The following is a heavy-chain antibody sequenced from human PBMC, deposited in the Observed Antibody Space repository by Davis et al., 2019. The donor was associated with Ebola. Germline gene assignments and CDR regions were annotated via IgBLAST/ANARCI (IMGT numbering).Heavy chain of an antibody. CDR1: GFTFGDYA. CDR3: TLVVVPAAYYYYGMDV. D-gene: IGHD2-2*01. CDR2: IRSKAYGGTT. Sequence: PGGSLRLSCTASGFTFGDYAMSWVRQAPGKGLEWVGFIRSKAYGGTTEYAASVKGRFTISRDDSKSIAYLQMNSLKTEDTAVYYCTLVVVPAAYYYYGMDVWGQGTTVTVSS. V-gene: IGHV3-49*04. J-gene: IGHJ6*02.